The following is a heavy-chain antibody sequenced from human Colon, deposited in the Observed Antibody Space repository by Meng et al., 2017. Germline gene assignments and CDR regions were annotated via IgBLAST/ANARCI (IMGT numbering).Heavy chain of an antibody. J-gene: IGHJ4*02. D-gene: IGHD4-23*01. V-gene: IGHV4-4*02. Sequence: QLQESRPRLVKPSETPSLPCSVSGASVSVNSYWSWVRQPPGRGLEWIGQIDHRGSAYYRPSLNSRVTMSLDKSRNQFSLRLTSVTAADTAVYYCARHGGYYQDFWGQGTLVTVSS. CDR2: IDHRGSA. CDR1: GASVSVNSY. CDR3: ARHGGYYQDF.